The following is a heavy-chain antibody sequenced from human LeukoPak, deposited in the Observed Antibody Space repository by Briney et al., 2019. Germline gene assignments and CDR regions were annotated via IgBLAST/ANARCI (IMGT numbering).Heavy chain of an antibody. D-gene: IGHD3-22*01. CDR3: EKYYYDSSGYYVAAPLDS. J-gene: IGHJ4*02. CDR2: ISGSGYST. V-gene: IGHV3-23*01. Sequence: GGSLRLSCAASGFTFSTYAMSWVRQAPGKGLEWVSSISGSGYSTYYADSVEGRFTISRDNFKSTLFLQMISLRAEDTAVYSCEKYYYDSSGYYVAAPLDSWGQGTLVTVFS. CDR1: GFTFSTYA.